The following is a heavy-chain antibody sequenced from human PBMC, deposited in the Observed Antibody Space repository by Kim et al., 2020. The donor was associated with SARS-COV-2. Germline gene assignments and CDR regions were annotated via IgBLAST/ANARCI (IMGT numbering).Heavy chain of an antibody. J-gene: IGHJ3*02. CDR1: GFTFSSYG. D-gene: IGHD3-9*01. V-gene: IGHV3-30*18. Sequence: GGSLRLSCAASGFTFSSYGMHWVRQAPGKGLEWVAVISYDGSNKYYADSVKGRFTISRDNSKNTLYLQMNSLRAEDTAVYYCAKPIFTYYDILTGPDAFDIWGQGTMVTVSS. CDR3: AKPIFTYYDILTGPDAFDI. CDR2: ISYDGSNK.